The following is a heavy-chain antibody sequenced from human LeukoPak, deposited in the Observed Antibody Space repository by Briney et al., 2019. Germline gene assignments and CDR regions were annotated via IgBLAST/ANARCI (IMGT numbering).Heavy chain of an antibody. V-gene: IGHV4-39*01. CDR3: ATRPPSSSWYLSVDGGAFDI. Sequence: PSETLSLTCTVSGGSISSSSYYWGWIRQPPGKGLEWIGSIYYSGSTYYNPSLKSRVTISVDTSKNQFSLKLSSVTAADTAVYYCATRPPSSSWYLSVDGGAFDIWGQGTMVTVSS. J-gene: IGHJ3*02. CDR1: GGSISSSSYY. CDR2: IYYSGST. D-gene: IGHD6-13*01.